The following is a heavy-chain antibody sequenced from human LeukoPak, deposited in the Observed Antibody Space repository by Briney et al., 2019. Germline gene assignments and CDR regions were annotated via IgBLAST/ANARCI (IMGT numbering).Heavy chain of an antibody. J-gene: IGHJ4*02. Sequence: GGSLRLSCAASGFNFSRYWMRWVRQAPGKGLEGEANIKNDGSEEYYVDSVKGRFTISRDNARNSLFLQMNSLTVEDTAVYYCARAIRGSAVDTGDRWGQGTLVTVSS. CDR2: IKNDGSEE. V-gene: IGHV3-7*01. CDR3: ARAIRGSAVDTGDR. D-gene: IGHD3-10*01. CDR1: GFNFSRYW.